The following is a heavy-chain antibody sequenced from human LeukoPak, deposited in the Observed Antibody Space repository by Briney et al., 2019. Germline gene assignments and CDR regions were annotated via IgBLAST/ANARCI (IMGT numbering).Heavy chain of an antibody. CDR3: ASLCSGGSCYLESGWFDP. CDR1: GYSISSGYY. Sequence: SETLSLTCAVSGYSISSGYYWGWIRPPPGKGLEWIGSIYHSGSTYYNPSLKSRVTISVDTSKNQFSLKLNSVTAADTAVYYCASLCSGGSCYLESGWFDPWGQGTLVTVSS. V-gene: IGHV4-38-2*01. D-gene: IGHD2-15*01. CDR2: IYHSGST. J-gene: IGHJ5*02.